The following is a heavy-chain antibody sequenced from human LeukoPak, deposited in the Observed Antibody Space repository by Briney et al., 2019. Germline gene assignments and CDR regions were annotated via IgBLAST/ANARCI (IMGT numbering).Heavy chain of an antibody. D-gene: IGHD5-18*01. J-gene: IGHJ4*02. CDR2: ISGSAGKI. CDR1: GFTFSNYA. V-gene: IGHV3-23*01. Sequence: GGSLRLSCVASGFTFSNYAMSWVRQAPEKGLDWVSVISGSAGKIRYADSVKGRFTISRDNSENTVYLQINNLRAEDTALYYCAGRPTGYSSGYVYWGQGALVTVSS. CDR3: AGRPTGYSSGYVY.